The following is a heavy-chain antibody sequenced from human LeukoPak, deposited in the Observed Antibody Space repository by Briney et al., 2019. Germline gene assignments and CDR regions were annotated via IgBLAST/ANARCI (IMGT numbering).Heavy chain of an antibody. CDR1: GYTFTCYG. D-gene: IGHD3-3*01. CDR2: ISAYNGNT. Sequence: GASVKVSCKASGYTFTCYGISWVRQAPGQGLEWMGWISAYNGNTNYAQKVQGRVTMTEDTSTDTAYMELSSLRSEDTAVYYCATAGTIFDAFDIWGQGTMVTVSS. V-gene: IGHV1-18*01. CDR3: ATAGTIFDAFDI. J-gene: IGHJ3*02.